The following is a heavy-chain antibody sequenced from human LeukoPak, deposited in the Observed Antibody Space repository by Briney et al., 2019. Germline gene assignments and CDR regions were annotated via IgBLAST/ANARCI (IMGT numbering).Heavy chain of an antibody. CDR1: GGTFSSYA. CDR3: ARVPIRATAVVTPPFDY. Sequence: SVKVSCKASGGTFSSYAISWVRQAPGQGLEWMGRIIPILGIANYAQKFQGRVTITADKSTSTAYMELSSLRSEDTAVYYCARVPIRATAVVTPPFDYWGQGTLVTVSS. D-gene: IGHD4-23*01. V-gene: IGHV1-69*04. CDR2: IIPILGIA. J-gene: IGHJ4*02.